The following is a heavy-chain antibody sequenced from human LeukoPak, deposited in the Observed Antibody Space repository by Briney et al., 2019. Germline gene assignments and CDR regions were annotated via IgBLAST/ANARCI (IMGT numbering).Heavy chain of an antibody. D-gene: IGHD3-22*01. Sequence: SQTLSLTCTVSGGSISSGSYYWSWIRQPAGKGLEWIGGIYTSGSTNYNPSLKSRVTISVDTSKNQFSLKLSSVTAADTAVYYCARVDYYDSSGYYWYFDLWGRGTLVTVSS. V-gene: IGHV4-61*02. CDR2: IYTSGST. CDR3: ARVDYYDSSGYYWYFDL. CDR1: GGSISSGSYY. J-gene: IGHJ2*01.